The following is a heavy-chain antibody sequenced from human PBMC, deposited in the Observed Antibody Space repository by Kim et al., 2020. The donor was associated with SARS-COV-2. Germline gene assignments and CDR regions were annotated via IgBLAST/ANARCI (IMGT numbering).Heavy chain of an antibody. CDR2: IYPGDSDT. CDR3: ARGQGPYCGGDCSPTFDY. CDR1: GYSFTSYW. V-gene: IGHV5-51*01. D-gene: IGHD2-21*02. J-gene: IGHJ4*02. Sequence: GESLKISCKGSGYSFTSYWIGWVRQMPGKGLEWMGIIYPGDSDTRYSPSFQGQVTISADKSISTAYLQWSSLKASDTAMYYCARGQGPYCGGDCSPTFDYWGQGTLVTVSS.